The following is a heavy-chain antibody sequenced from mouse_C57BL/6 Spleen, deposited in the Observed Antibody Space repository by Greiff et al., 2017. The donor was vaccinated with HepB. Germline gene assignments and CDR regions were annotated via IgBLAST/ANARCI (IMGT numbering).Heavy chain of an antibody. D-gene: IGHD1-1*01. CDR2: ISYDGSN. V-gene: IGHV3-6*01. CDR1: GYSITSGYY. Sequence: DAKLQESGPGLVKPSQSLSLTCSVTGYSITSGYYWNWIRQFPGNKLEWMGYISYDGSNNYNPSLKNRITITRDTSKNQFFLKLNSVTTEDTATYYCASRYGSSSGWFAYWGQGTLVTVSA. J-gene: IGHJ3*01. CDR3: ASRYGSSSGWFAY.